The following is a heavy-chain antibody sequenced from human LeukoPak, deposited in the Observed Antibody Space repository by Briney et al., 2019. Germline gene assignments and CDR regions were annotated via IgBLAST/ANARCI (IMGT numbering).Heavy chain of an antibody. CDR3: ARDRARPAAYNPSRWWFDP. CDR2: IIPILGIA. D-gene: IGHD1-1*01. Sequence: ASVKVSCKASGGTFSSYTISWVRQAPGQGLEWMGRIIPILGIANYVQKFQGRVTITADKSTSTAYMELSSLRSGDTAVYYCARDRARPAAYNPSRWWFDPWGQGTLVTVSS. CDR1: GGTFSSYT. V-gene: IGHV1-69*04. J-gene: IGHJ5*02.